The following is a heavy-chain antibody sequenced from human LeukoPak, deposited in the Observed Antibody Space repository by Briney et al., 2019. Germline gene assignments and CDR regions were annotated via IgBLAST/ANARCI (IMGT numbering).Heavy chain of an antibody. Sequence: GGSLRLSCAASGFTFSSYSMNWVRQAPGKGLEWVSYISSSSSTIYYADSVKGRFTISRDNAKNSLSLQMNSLRAEDTAVYYCARDNDLLRYFDWPLDYWGQGTLVTVSS. D-gene: IGHD3-9*01. J-gene: IGHJ4*02. V-gene: IGHV3-48*04. CDR3: ARDNDLLRYFDWPLDY. CDR1: GFTFSSYS. CDR2: ISSSSSTI.